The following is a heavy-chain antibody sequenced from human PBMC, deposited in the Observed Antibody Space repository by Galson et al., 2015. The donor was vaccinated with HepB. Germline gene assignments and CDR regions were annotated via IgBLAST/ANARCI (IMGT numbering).Heavy chain of an antibody. CDR1: GFTFSSYS. D-gene: IGHD6-19*01. CDR2: ISSSSSTI. J-gene: IGHJ4*02. V-gene: IGHV3-48*01. Sequence: SLRLSCAASGFTFSSYSMNWVRQAPGKGLEWVSYISSSSSTIYYADSVKGRFTISRDNAKNSLYLQMNSLRAEDTAVYYCARGYSSGWGKEYYFDYWGQGTLVTVSS. CDR3: ARGYSSGWGKEYYFDY.